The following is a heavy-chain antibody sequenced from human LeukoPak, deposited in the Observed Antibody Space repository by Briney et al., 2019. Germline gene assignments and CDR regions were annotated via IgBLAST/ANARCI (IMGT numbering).Heavy chain of an antibody. CDR3: TTWVYYGSGGDY. CDR2: IKSKTDGGTT. CDR1: GFTFSNAW. J-gene: IGHJ4*02. D-gene: IGHD3-10*01. V-gene: IGHV3-15*01. Sequence: KAGGSLRLSCAASGFTFSNAWMSWVRQAPGKGLEWVGRIKSKTDGGTTDYAAPVKGRFTISRDDSKNTLYLQMNSLKTEDTAVYYCTTWVYYGSGGDYWGQGTLVTVPS.